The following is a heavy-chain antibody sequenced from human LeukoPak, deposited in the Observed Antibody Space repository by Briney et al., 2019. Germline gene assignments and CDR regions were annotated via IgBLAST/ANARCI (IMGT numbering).Heavy chain of an antibody. V-gene: IGHV3-11*04. D-gene: IGHD6-19*01. CDR2: ISGSGSNK. CDR3: ATSQSSVAGIVGD. Sequence: GGSLRLSCAASGFTFSDYFMTWIRQAPGRGLEWVSYISGSGSNKYYADSVKGRFTISRDNAKNSLYLQMNSLRVEDTAVYYCATSQSSVAGIVGDWGQGTLVTVSS. J-gene: IGHJ4*02. CDR1: GFTFSDYF.